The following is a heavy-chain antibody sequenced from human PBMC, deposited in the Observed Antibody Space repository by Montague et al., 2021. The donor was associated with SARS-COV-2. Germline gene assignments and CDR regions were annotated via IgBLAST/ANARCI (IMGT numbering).Heavy chain of an antibody. CDR1: GGSMNDYY. D-gene: IGHD2-2*01. Sequence: SETLSLTCTVSGGSMNDYYWTWLRQPPGKGLEWIGNIYYTGSTKYSSSLKSRVTMSVDTSRKRISLKLSCVTAADSAVYYCARGALGLPAAFNWFDPWGQGNRVTVSS. V-gene: IGHV4-59*01. CDR3: ARGALGLPAAFNWFDP. CDR2: IYYTGST. J-gene: IGHJ5*02.